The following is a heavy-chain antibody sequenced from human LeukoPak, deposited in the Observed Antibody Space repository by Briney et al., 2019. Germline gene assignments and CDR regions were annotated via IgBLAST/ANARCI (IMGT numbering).Heavy chain of an antibody. V-gene: IGHV3-30-3*01. Sequence: SLRLSFAASGFTFSTYVIHWVRQAPGKGLEGVAVISNDGSDKYYADSVKGRFTISRDNSKNTVYLQTNSLRVEDTALYYCARGRQRWLQSDAFDIWGLGTTVTVSS. CDR2: ISNDGSDK. CDR3: ARGRQRWLQSDAFDI. D-gene: IGHD5-24*01. CDR1: GFTFSTYV. J-gene: IGHJ3*02.